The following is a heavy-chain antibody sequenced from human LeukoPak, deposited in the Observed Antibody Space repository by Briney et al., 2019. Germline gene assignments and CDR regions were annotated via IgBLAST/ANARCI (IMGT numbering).Heavy chain of an antibody. D-gene: IGHD3-16*01. V-gene: IGHV1-46*01. J-gene: IGHJ5*02. CDR2: INPSGGST. CDR1: GYTFTSYY. Sequence: ASVKVSCKASGYTFTSYYMHWVRQAPGQGLEWMGIINPSGGSTSYAQKFQGRVTMTRDTSTSTVYMELSSLRSEDTAVYYCARGRKAYRKTPNWFDPWGQGTLVTVSS. CDR3: ARGRKAYRKTPNWFDP.